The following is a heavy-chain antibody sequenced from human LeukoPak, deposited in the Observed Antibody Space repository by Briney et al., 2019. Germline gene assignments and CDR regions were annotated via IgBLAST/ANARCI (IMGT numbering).Heavy chain of an antibody. CDR1: GGTFSSYA. Sequence: SVKVSCKASGGTFSSYAISWVRQAPGQGLEWMGGIIPIFGTANYAQKFQGRVTITTDESTSTAYMELSSLRSEDTAVYYCARVGIAAAGTLDYWGQGTMVTVSS. J-gene: IGHJ4*02. CDR3: ARVGIAAAGTLDY. CDR2: IIPIFGTA. V-gene: IGHV1-69*05. D-gene: IGHD6-13*01.